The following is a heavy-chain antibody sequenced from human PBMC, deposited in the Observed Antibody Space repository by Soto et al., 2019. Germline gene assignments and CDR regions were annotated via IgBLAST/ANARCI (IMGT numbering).Heavy chain of an antibody. J-gene: IGHJ4*02. V-gene: IGHV3-7*05. D-gene: IGHD2-21*01. CDR1: GFTFNTYW. Sequence: EVPLLESGGDLVQPGGSLRRSCAASGFTFNTYWMQWVRQAPGRGLDWVANINLDGTETNYVDSVRGRFTISRDSAKNSLHLQMNSLRVEDTAVYYCATYRPGGVWSTPRSHYWGQGILVTVSS. CDR3: ATYRPGGVWSTPRSHY. CDR2: INLDGTET.